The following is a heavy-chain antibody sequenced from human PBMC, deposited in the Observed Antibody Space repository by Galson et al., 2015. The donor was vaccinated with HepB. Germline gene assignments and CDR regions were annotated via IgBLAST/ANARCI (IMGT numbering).Heavy chain of an antibody. J-gene: IGHJ4*02. CDR3: AKSYDILTGYYYYFDY. Sequence: SLRLSCAASGFTFSSYGMHWVRQAPGKGLEWVAVISYDGSNKYYADSVKGRFTISRDNSKNTLYLQMNSLRAEDTAVYYCAKSYDILTGYYYYFDYWGQGTLVTVSS. CDR2: ISYDGSNK. V-gene: IGHV3-30*18. CDR1: GFTFSSYG. D-gene: IGHD3-9*01.